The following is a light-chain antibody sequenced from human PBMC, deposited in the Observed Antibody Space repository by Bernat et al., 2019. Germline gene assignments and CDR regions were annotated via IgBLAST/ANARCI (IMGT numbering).Light chain of an antibody. J-gene: IGKJ2*01. CDR1: QSISSY. V-gene: IGKV1-39*01. CDR2: AAS. CDR3: QQYSAYPYT. Sequence: DIQMTQSPSSLSASVGDRVTITCRASQSISSYLNWYQQKPGKAPKLLIYAASSLQSGVPSSFSGSGSGTEFTLTISSLRPDDFATYYCQQYSAYPYTFGPGTKLQI.